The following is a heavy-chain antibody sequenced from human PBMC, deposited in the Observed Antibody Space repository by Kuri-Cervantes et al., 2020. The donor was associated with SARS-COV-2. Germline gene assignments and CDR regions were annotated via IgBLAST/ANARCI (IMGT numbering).Heavy chain of an antibody. CDR3: AKVDSSSSYYYYYGMDA. D-gene: IGHD6-6*01. CDR2: IDGSSGDT. V-gene: IGHV3-23*01. Sequence: GESLKISCAASGFTFSSYAMSWVRQAPGKGLEWVSAIDGSSGDTNYADSVKGRCTISRDNSKNTLYLQMSSLRAEDTAVYYCAKVDSSSSYYYYYGMDAWGQGTTVTVSS. CDR1: GFTFSSYA. J-gene: IGHJ6*02.